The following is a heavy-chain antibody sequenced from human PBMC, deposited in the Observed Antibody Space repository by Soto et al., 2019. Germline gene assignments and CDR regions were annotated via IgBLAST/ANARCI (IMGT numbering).Heavy chain of an antibody. D-gene: IGHD6-13*01. V-gene: IGHV1-18*01. CDR2: ISVYNGNT. CDR3: ARNGIAASGTDYMDV. J-gene: IGHJ6*03. CDR1: GYTFTSYG. Sequence: ASVKVSCKASGYTFTSYGITWVRQAPGQGLEWMGWISVYNGNTNYAQKLQGRVTMTTDTSTSTAHMELRSLRSDDTAVYYCARNGIAASGTDYMDVWGKGTTVTVSS.